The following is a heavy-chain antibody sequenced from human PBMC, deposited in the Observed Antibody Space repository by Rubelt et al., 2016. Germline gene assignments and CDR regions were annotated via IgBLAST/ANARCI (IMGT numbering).Heavy chain of an antibody. CDR3: ARHPYYNSYYHYYGMDV. Sequence: QLQLQESGPGLVKPSETLSLTCTVSGGSLSSSSYYWGWIRQPPGKGLEWIGSFYFSGSTYYNPSLKGRVVISVDTSKNQFSLKLSSVTAADTAVYYCARHPYYNSYYHYYGMDVWGQGTTVTVSS. D-gene: IGHD1-1*01. CDR2: FYFSGST. J-gene: IGHJ6*02. CDR1: GGSLSSSSYY. V-gene: IGHV4-39*01.